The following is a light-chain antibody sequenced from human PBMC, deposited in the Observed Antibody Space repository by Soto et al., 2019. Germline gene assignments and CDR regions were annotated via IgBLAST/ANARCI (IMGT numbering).Light chain of an antibody. CDR1: QSVNSN. Sequence: EIVMTQSPATLSVSPGERATLSCRASQSVNSNLAWYQQKPGQAPRLLIYDTSSRATGIPARFSGSRSGTEFTLTISSLQSEDSAVYYCHQYNSWPRGTFGPGTKVEIK. J-gene: IGKJ3*01. CDR3: HQYNSWPRGT. V-gene: IGKV3-15*01. CDR2: DTS.